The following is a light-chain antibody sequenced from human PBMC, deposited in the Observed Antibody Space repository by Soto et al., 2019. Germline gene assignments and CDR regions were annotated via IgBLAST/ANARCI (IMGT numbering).Light chain of an antibody. J-gene: IGLJ1*01. V-gene: IGLV2-14*01. CDR1: SSDVGGYNS. CDR3: SSFTSSITYV. Sequence: QSVLTHPASVSGSPGQSITISCTGTSSDVGGYNSVSWYRQDPGKAPKLMIYDVTNRPSVVSNRFSGAKSGNTASLTISGLQAEDEADYYCSSFTSSITYVFGTGTKVTVL. CDR2: DVT.